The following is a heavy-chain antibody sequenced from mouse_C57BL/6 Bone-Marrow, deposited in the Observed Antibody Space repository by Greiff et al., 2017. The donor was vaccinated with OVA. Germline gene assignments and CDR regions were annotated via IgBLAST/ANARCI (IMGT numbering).Heavy chain of an antibody. CDR3: VRSTMVTPYFDY. CDR1: GFSFNTYA. CDR2: IRSKSNNYAT. V-gene: IGHV10-1*01. Sequence: DVQLVESGGGLVQPKGSLKLSCAASGFSFNTYAMNWVRQAPGKGLEWVARIRSKSNNYATYYADSVKDRFTISRDDSESMLYLQMNNLKTEDTAMYYCVRSTMVTPYFDYWGQGTTLTVSS. J-gene: IGHJ2*01. D-gene: IGHD2-1*01.